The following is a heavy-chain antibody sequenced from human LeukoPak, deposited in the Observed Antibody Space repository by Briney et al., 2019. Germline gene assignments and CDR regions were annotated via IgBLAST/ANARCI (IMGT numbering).Heavy chain of an antibody. D-gene: IGHD6-13*01. J-gene: IGHJ4*02. CDR1: GFTFSDYY. V-gene: IGHV3-11*01. Sequence: SGGSLRLSCAVSGFTFSDYYMSWIRHAPGKGLEWVSYISSNSSTIYYADSVKGRFTICRDNAKNSLYLQMNSLRAEDTAVYYCAREGYSNPFDYWGQGTLVTVSS. CDR3: AREGYSNPFDY. CDR2: ISSNSSTI.